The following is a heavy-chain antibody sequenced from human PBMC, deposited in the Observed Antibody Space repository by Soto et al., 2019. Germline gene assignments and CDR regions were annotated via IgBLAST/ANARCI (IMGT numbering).Heavy chain of an antibody. CDR2: IKSKTAGGTA. J-gene: IGHJ4*02. D-gene: IGHD2-8*01. CDR3: TPADDDAKDGPDS. Sequence: EVQLVESGGGLVKPGGSLRLSCAASGFTFTNAWMNWVRQAPGKGLEWVGLIKSKTAGGTADYGAPVKGRFTISRDDSKNTLYLQMSSLKIEDTCVYWCTPADDDAKDGPDSWGQGTLVTVSS. V-gene: IGHV3-15*07. CDR1: GFTFTNAW.